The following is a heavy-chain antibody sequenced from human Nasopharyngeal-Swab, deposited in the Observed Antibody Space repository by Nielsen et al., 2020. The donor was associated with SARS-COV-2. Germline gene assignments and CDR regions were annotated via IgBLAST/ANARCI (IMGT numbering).Heavy chain of an antibody. Sequence: GGSLRLSCAASGFTFSSYWMSWVRQAPGKGLEWVANIKQDGSEKYYVDSVKGRFTISRDNAKNSLYLQMNSLRAEDTAVYYCARDSYSNYEGYYYYYGMDVWGQGTTVTVSS. V-gene: IGHV3-7*01. CDR1: GFTFSSYW. CDR2: IKQDGSEK. J-gene: IGHJ6*02. CDR3: ARDSYSNYEGYYYYYGMDV. D-gene: IGHD4-11*01.